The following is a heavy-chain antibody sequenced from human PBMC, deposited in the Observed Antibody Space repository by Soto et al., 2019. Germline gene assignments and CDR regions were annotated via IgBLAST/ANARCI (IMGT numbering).Heavy chain of an antibody. Sequence: QLQLQESGSGRVKPSQTLFLTCAVSGGSISSGGYSWSWIRQPPGKGLERIGYIYHSGSTYYNPSLKSRVTISVDRSKNQFSRKLSSVTAADTAVYYWASSLSGDGQYSYGSWGQGTLVTVSS. CDR1: GGSISSGGYS. CDR2: IYHSGST. V-gene: IGHV4-30-2*01. J-gene: IGHJ5*02. D-gene: IGHD5-18*01. CDR3: ASSLSGDGQYSYGS.